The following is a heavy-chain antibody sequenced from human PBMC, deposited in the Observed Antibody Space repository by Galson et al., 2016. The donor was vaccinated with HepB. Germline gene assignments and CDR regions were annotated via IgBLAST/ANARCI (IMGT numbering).Heavy chain of an antibody. CDR3: ARDLWRGGRIDY. D-gene: IGHD4-23*01. CDR2: ITIDGSTT. J-gene: IGHJ4*02. Sequence: SLRLSCAASGFTFSDHYMDWVRQAPGKGLVWVSHITIDGSTTTYADSVKGRFTISRDNAKNTLYLQMNSLRAEDTAVYYCARDLWRGGRIDYWGQGTLVTVSS. CDR1: GFTFSDHY. V-gene: IGHV3-74*01.